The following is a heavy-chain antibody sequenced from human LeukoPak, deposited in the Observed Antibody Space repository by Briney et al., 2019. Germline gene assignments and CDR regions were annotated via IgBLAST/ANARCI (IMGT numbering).Heavy chain of an antibody. J-gene: IGHJ5*02. CDR3: ARDGLDWFDP. V-gene: IGHV4-39*07. Sequence: SETLSLTCIISGGSISSSTYYWDWIRQPPGKGLEWIGTIYYSGNTYYNPSLQSRVTISVDKSKNQFSLKLSSVTAADTAVYYCARDGLDWFDPWGQGTLVTVSS. CDR2: IYYSGNT. CDR1: GGSISSSTYY. D-gene: IGHD2-2*03.